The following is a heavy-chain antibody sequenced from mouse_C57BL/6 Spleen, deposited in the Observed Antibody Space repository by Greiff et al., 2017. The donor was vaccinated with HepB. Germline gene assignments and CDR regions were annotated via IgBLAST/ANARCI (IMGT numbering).Heavy chain of an antibody. CDR1: GYSITSGYS. V-gene: IGHV3-6*01. CDR3: ARERGDYEGFAY. CDR2: ISYDGSN. Sequence: EVKLEESGPGLVKPSQSLSLTCSVTGYSITSGYSWNWIRQFPGNKLEWMGYISYDGSNNYNPSLKNRSSITRDTSKNQFCLKLNSVTTEDTATYYCARERGDYEGFAYWGQGTLVTVSA. D-gene: IGHD2-4*01. J-gene: IGHJ3*01.